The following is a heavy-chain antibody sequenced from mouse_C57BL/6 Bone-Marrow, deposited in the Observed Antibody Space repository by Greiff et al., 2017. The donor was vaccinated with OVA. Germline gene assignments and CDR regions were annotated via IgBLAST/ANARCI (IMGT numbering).Heavy chain of an antibody. J-gene: IGHJ4*01. CDR1: GYSITSGYY. CDR3: ARGGYYGSSYGGYAMDY. Sequence: EVKLMESGPGLVKPSQSLSLTCSVTGYSITSGYYWNWIRQFPGNKLEWMGYICYDGSNNYNPSLKNRISITRDTPKNQFFLKLNSVTTEDTATYYCARGGYYGSSYGGYAMDYWGQGTSVTVSS. D-gene: IGHD1-1*01. V-gene: IGHV3-6*01. CDR2: ICYDGSN.